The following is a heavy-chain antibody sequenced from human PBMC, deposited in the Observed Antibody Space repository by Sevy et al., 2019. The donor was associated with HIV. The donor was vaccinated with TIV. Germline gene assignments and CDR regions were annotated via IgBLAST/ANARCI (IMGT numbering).Heavy chain of an antibody. J-gene: IGHJ4*02. V-gene: IGHV1-2*05. Sequence: SSVKVSCKASGYTFTGYYMHWVRQAPGQGLEWMGRINPNSGGTNYAQKFQGRVTMTRDTSISTAYMELSRLRSDDTVVYYCARDRGAGWLQSVYYFDYWGQGTLVTVSS. CDR2: INPNSGGT. CDR3: ARDRGAGWLQSVYYFDY. D-gene: IGHD5-12*01. CDR1: GYTFTGYY.